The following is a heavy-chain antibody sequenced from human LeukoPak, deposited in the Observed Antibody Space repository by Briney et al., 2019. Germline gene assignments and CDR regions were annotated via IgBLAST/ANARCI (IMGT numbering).Heavy chain of an antibody. J-gene: IGHJ4*02. Sequence: ASVKVSCKASGYTFTGYYMHWVRQAPGQGLEWMGWMNPNSGNTGYAQKFQGRVTITRNTSISTAYMELSSLRSEDTAVYYCARGRRSPYYDFWSGYYTWAFDYWGQGTLVTVSS. V-gene: IGHV1-8*03. D-gene: IGHD3-3*01. CDR2: MNPNSGNT. CDR1: GYTFTGYY. CDR3: ARGRRSPYYDFWSGYYTWAFDY.